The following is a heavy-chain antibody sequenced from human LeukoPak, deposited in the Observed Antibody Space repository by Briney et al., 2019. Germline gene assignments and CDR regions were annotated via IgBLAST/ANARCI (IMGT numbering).Heavy chain of an antibody. V-gene: IGHV4-59*01. CDR1: GGSLSSYY. J-gene: IGHJ4*02. D-gene: IGHD3-10*01. CDR3: ARDSGRSDFDY. CDR2: IYYSGST. Sequence: SETLSFTCTVSGGSLSSYYWSCIRQPPGKGLEWIGYIYYSGSTNYNPSLKSRVTISVDTSKNQFPLKLSSVTAADTAVYYCARDSGRSDFDYWGQGTLVTVSS.